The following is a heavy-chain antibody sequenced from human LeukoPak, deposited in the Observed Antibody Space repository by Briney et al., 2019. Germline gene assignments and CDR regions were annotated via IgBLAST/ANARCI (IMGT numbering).Heavy chain of an antibody. Sequence: ASVKVSCKASGYTFTDNYIHWVRQAPGQGLEWMGRVNPDSGAINYAQKFQGRVTMTRDTSINTAFVELRRLRSDDTATYYCARAQNYHDRSGYSDDTFDVWGHGTMITVSS. CDR3: ARAQNYHDRSGYSDDTFDV. V-gene: IGHV1-2*06. D-gene: IGHD3-22*01. CDR2: VNPDSGAI. CDR1: GYTFTDNY. J-gene: IGHJ3*01.